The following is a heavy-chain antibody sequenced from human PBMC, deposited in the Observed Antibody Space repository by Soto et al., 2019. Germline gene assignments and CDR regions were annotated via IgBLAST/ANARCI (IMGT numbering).Heavy chain of an antibody. Sequence: GGSLRLSCAASGFTFSSYGMHWVRQAPGKGLEWVAVIWYDGSNKYYADSVKGRFTISRDNSKNTLYLQMNSLRAEDTAVYYCARDRGYGSYYYYGMDVWGQGTTVTVSS. CDR1: GFTFSSYG. J-gene: IGHJ6*02. V-gene: IGHV3-33*01. CDR3: ARDRGYGSYYYYGMDV. CDR2: IWYDGSNK. D-gene: IGHD5-12*01.